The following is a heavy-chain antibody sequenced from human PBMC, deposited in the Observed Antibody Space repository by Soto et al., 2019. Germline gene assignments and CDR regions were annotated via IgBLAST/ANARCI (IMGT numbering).Heavy chain of an antibody. CDR1: EYNLHTYW. V-gene: IGHV5-51*01. D-gene: IGHD4-17*01. CDR2: IYPHDSDT. J-gene: IGHJ6*02. Sequence: GESLKISCTGSEYNLHTYWIAWVRQMPGKGLEWMGFIYPHDSDTRYSPSFRGQVTISADKSINTAYLQWTSLRASVTAIYFSAGLNDYHYGMQRWGQGTKVTV. CDR3: AGLNDYHYGMQR.